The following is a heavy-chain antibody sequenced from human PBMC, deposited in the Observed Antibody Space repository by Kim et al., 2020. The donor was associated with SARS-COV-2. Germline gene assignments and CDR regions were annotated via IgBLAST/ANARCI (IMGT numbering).Heavy chain of an antibody. J-gene: IGHJ4*02. CDR2: ST. D-gene: IGHD7-27*01. V-gene: IGHV1-46*01. CDR3: ARETGSNFDY. Sequence: STSYAQKFQGRVTMTRDTSTSTVYMELNSLRSEDTAVYYCARETGSNFDYWGQGTLVTVSS.